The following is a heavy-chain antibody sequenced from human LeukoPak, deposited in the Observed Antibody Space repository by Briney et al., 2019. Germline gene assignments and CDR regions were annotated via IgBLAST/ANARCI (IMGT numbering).Heavy chain of an antibody. CDR1: GFTFSSYA. CDR2: ISGSGGST. D-gene: IGHD3-22*01. Sequence: GGSLRLSCAASGFTFSSYAMSWVRQAPGKGLEWVSAISGSGGSTYYADSVKGRFTISRDNAKNSLYLQMNSLRAEDTAVYYCARDRGYYYDSSGYYHYYWGQGTLVTVSS. CDR3: ARDRGYYYDSSGYYHYY. V-gene: IGHV3-23*01. J-gene: IGHJ4*02.